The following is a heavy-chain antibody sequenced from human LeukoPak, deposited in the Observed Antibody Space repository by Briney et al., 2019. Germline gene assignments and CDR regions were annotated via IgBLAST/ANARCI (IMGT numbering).Heavy chain of an antibody. CDR2: MNPNSDNT. J-gene: IGHJ4*02. Sequence: ASENVSCKASVYTFTSYYINWAPQATGQGLEWMGWMNPNSDNTGYAQRFQGRDTMTRNTSISTAYMELSSLRSEDTAVYSCAREGSRGEAVDYWGQGTLVTVSS. CDR1: VYTFTSYY. V-gene: IGHV1-8*01. CDR3: AREGSRGEAVDY. D-gene: IGHD7-27*01.